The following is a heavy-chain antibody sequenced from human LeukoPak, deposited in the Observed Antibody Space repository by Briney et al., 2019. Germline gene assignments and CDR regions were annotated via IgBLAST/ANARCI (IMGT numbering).Heavy chain of an antibody. CDR2: ISGSGGGT. Sequence: GGSLRLSCAVSGITLSNYGMSWVRQAPGKGLEWVAGISGSGGGTNYADSVKGRFTISRDNPKNTLYLQMNSLRAEDTAVYYCARIDYWGQGTLVTVSS. J-gene: IGHJ4*02. CDR3: ARIDY. CDR1: GITLSNYG. V-gene: IGHV3-23*01.